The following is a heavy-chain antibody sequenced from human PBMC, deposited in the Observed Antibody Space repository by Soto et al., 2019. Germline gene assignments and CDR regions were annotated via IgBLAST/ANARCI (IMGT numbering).Heavy chain of an antibody. CDR2: ITPSGST. J-gene: IGHJ5*02. CDR3: ARGRDGGGAS. D-gene: IGHD4-17*01. V-gene: IGHV4-34*01. Sequence: QVQLQQWGAGLLKPSETLSLTCGVYGGSFSGNYWSWIRQPPGEGLEWIGEITPSGSTTYSPSLKSRATISADISKNEFSLKLTSVTAADTAVYYCARGRDGGGASWGQGALGTFSS. CDR1: GGSFSGNY.